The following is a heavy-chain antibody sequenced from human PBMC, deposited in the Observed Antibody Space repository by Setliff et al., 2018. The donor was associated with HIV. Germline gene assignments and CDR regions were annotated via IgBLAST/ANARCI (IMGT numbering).Heavy chain of an antibody. J-gene: IGHJ4*02. Sequence: PGGSLRLSCGASGFTVSSYAMHWVRQAPGKGLEWVAVISYDGSNKYYADSVKGRFTISRDNSKNTLYLQMNSLRAEDTAVYYCAKDHATSSWFTALLDYWGQGALVTVSS. CDR1: GFTVSSYA. V-gene: IGHV3-30*07. CDR3: AKDHATSSWFTALLDY. CDR2: ISYDGSNK. D-gene: IGHD6-13*01.